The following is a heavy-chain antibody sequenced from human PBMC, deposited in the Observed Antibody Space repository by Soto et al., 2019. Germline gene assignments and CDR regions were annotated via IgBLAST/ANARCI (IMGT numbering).Heavy chain of an antibody. V-gene: IGHV3-15*01. CDR1: GFTFSNAW. CDR2: SKSKTDCGTT. D-gene: IGHD6-6*01. Sequence: PGGALRLSCSASGFTFSNAWMSWVRQAPGKWLEWVGRSKSKTDCGTTCYAAPVKGRFTISRDYSKSTLYLQMNSLKTEDTAVYYCANSRSSSAGYWGQGTLVTVSS. J-gene: IGHJ4*02. CDR3: ANSRSSSAGY.